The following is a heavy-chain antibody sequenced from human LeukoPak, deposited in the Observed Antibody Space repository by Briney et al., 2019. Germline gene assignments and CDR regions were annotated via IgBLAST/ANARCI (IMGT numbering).Heavy chain of an antibody. D-gene: IGHD4-17*01. Sequence: PSETLSLTCTVSGGSIISYYWSWIQQPPGKGLEWIGYIYYSGSTIYNPSLKSRVTISVDTSKNQFSLKLSSVTAADTAVYYCARYGDYVFDLWGRGTLVTVSS. CDR3: ARYGDYVFDL. V-gene: IGHV4-59*01. CDR2: IYYSGST. J-gene: IGHJ4*02. CDR1: GGSIISYY.